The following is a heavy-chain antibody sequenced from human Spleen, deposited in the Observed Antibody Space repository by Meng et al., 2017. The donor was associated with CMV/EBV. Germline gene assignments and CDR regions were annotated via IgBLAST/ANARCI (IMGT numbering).Heavy chain of an antibody. V-gene: IGHV5-51*01. J-gene: IGHJ4*02. Sequence: GESLRISCKGSGYSFTSYWIGWERQMPGKGLEWMGIIYPGDSDTRYSPSFQGQVTISADKSISTAYLQWSSLKASDTAIYYCVTTSSIVVVPAATGFDYWGQGTLVTVSS. D-gene: IGHD2-2*01. CDR3: VTTSSIVVVPAATGFDY. CDR1: GYSFTSYW. CDR2: IYPGDSDT.